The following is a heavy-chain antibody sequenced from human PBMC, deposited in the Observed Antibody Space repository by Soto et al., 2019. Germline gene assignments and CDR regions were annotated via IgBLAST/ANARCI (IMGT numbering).Heavy chain of an antibody. CDR2: ISTSGTT. V-gene: IGHV4-4*07. CDR3: AREAGPDRWFDP. J-gene: IGHJ5*02. D-gene: IGHD6-19*01. Sequence: KPSETLSLTCTVSGASISSYFWTWVRQPAGKGLDWIGRISTSGTTNYNPSLKSRVTTSVDTSKNHFSLNLSSVTAADTAVYYCAREAGPDRWFDPWGQGTLVTVSS. CDR1: GASISSYF.